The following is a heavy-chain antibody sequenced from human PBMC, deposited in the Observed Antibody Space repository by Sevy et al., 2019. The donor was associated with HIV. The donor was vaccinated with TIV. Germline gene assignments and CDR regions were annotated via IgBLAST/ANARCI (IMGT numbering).Heavy chain of an antibody. CDR3: ERDCNSATCLWGLDV. CDR1: GFTFSHYW. Sequence: GGSLRLSCAASGFTFSHYWMTWVRQAPGKGPEWVANIKGDGSEKYYVDSVRGRFTISRDNAKNSLYLQMNSLRGEDTALYYCERDCNSATCLWGLDVWGQGTTVTVSS. CDR2: IKGDGSEK. V-gene: IGHV3-7*03. J-gene: IGHJ6*02. D-gene: IGHD1-26*01.